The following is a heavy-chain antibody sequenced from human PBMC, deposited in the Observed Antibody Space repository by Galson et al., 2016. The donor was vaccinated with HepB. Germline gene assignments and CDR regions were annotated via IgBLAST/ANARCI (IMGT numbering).Heavy chain of an antibody. D-gene: IGHD1-26*01. CDR2: VFHSGST. Sequence: SETLSLTCAVSGGSVSSHNWWSWVRQPPGKGLEWIGEVFHSGSTNYNPSLKSRATISVDTSKNQFTLKMSSVTAADSAVYYCARTEFGEVGTTTSMVGYWGQGTLVTVSS. V-gene: IGHV4-4*02. J-gene: IGHJ4*02. CDR1: GGSVSSHNW. CDR3: ARTEFGEVGTTTSMVGY.